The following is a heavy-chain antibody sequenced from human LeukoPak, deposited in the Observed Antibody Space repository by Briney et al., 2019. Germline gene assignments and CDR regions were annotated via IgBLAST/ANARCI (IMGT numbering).Heavy chain of an antibody. CDR1: GGSISSYY. CDR3: ASSLIAAACTGWYFDL. CDR2: IYYSGST. D-gene: IGHD6-13*01. J-gene: IGHJ2*01. Sequence: APETLSLTCTVSGGSISSYYWSWIRQPPGKGLEWIGYIYYSGSTNYNPSLKSRVTISVDTSKNQFSLKLSSVTAADTAVYYCASSLIAAACTGWYFDLWGRGTLVTVSS. V-gene: IGHV4-59*01.